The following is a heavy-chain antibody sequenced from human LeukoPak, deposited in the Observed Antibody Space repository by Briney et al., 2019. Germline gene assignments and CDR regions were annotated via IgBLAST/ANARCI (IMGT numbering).Heavy chain of an antibody. V-gene: IGHV3-48*03. CDR3: ARDQWLAYYYHGMDV. J-gene: IGHJ6*02. CDR2: ITNNGSTI. CDR1: GFTFSTYA. Sequence: GGSLGLSCAASGFTFSTYAMNWVRQAPGKGLEWVSYITNNGSTIYYADSVKGRFTISRDKAENSLYLQMNSLRAEDTAIYYCARDQWLAYYYHGMDVWGQGTTVTVSS. D-gene: IGHD6-19*01.